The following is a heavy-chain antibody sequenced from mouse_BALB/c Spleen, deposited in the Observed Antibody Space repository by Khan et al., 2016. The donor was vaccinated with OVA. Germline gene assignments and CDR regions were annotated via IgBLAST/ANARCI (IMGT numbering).Heavy chain of an antibody. D-gene: IGHD2-14*01. CDR2: INPSNGYT. Sequence: QVQLQQSGAELARPGASVKMSCKASGYTFTSYTIHWIKERPGQGLEWIGYINPSNGYTNYNQKFKDKATFTTDKSSTTAYLQLSSLTSDDTAVYNCVRDGAYHRNDGWFAYWGQGTLVTVSA. CDR1: GYTFTSYT. V-gene: IGHV1-4*01. CDR3: VRDGAYHRNDGWFAY. J-gene: IGHJ3*01.